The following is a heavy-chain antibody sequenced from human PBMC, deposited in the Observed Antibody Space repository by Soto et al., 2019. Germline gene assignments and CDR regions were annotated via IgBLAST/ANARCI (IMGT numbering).Heavy chain of an antibody. CDR3: ATIVRYGDPEY. CDR2: ISVSGDSR. CDR1: GFTFSSYA. J-gene: IGHJ4*02. Sequence: EVQLLESGGGLVQPGGSLRLSCATSGFTFSSYAMSWVRQDPVKGLEWVSGISVSGDSRYDAVSVKGRFTIARDNSKSTLYLQMNSLRAEDTAVYYCATIVRYGDPEYWGQGVLVTVSS. D-gene: IGHD2-21*02. V-gene: IGHV3-23*01.